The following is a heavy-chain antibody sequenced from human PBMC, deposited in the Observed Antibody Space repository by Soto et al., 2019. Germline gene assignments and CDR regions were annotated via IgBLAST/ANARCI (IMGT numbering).Heavy chain of an antibody. CDR2: ISAYNGNT. Sequence: ASVKVSCKASGYTFTSYGISWVRQAPGQGLEWMGWISAYNGNTNYAQKLQGRVTMTTDTSTSTAYMELRSLRSDDTAVYYCARDAVTSIAARPFDYWGQGTLVNVSS. V-gene: IGHV1-18*01. J-gene: IGHJ4*02. CDR1: GYTFTSYG. D-gene: IGHD6-6*01. CDR3: ARDAVTSIAARPFDY.